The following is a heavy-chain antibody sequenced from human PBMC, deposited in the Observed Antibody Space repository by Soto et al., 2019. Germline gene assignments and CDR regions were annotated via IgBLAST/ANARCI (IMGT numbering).Heavy chain of an antibody. Sequence: ASVKVSCKTSGYTFTDFHIHWVRQAPGQGLEWMGWINPNSGGTNYAQKFQGRVTMTRDTSISTAYMELSRLRSDDTAVYYCASTNWNDFDYWGQGTLVTVSS. J-gene: IGHJ4*02. D-gene: IGHD1-20*01. V-gene: IGHV1-2*02. CDR2: INPNSGGT. CDR1: GYTFTDFH. CDR3: ASTNWNDFDY.